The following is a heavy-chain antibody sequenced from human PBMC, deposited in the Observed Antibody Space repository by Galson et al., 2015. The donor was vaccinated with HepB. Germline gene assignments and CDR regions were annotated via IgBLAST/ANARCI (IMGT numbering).Heavy chain of an antibody. Sequence: SVKVSCKVSGYTLTELSMHWVRQAPGKGLEWMGGFDPEDGETIYAQKFQGRVTMTEDASTDTAYMELSSLRSEDTAVYYCATDRGDRNAFDIWGQGTMVTVSS. CDR1: GYTLTELS. D-gene: IGHD1-14*01. J-gene: IGHJ3*02. V-gene: IGHV1-24*01. CDR3: ATDRGDRNAFDI. CDR2: FDPEDGET.